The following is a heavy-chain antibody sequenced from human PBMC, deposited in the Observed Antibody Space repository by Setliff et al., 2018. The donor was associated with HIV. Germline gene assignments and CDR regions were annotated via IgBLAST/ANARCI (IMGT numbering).Heavy chain of an antibody. J-gene: IGHJ5*02. V-gene: IGHV4-59*01. D-gene: IGHD3-22*01. CDR1: GGSISSYY. CDR2: IYYSGST. CDR3: AVVAPGNWFDP. Sequence: SETLSLTCTVSGGSISSYYWSWIRQPPGKGLEWIGYIYYSGSTNYNPSLKSRVTISVDTSKNQFSLKLNPVTAAATAVYYCAVVAPGNWFDPWGQGTLVTVSS.